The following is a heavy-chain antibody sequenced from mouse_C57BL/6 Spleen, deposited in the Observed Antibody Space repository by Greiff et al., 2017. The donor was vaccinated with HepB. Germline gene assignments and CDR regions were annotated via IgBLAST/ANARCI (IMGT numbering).Heavy chain of an antibody. Sequence: EVQRVESGEGLVKPGGSLKLSCAASGFTFSSYAMSWVRQTPEKRLEWVAYISSGGDYIYYADTVKGRFTISRDNARNTLYLQMTSLKSEDTAMYYCTSDEGSYYFDYWGQGTTLTVSS. J-gene: IGHJ2*01. V-gene: IGHV5-9-1*02. CDR3: TSDEGSYYFDY. CDR2: ISSGGDYI. CDR1: GFTFSSYA.